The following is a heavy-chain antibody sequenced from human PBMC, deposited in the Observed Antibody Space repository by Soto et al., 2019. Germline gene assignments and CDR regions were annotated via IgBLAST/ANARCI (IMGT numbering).Heavy chain of an antibody. CDR2: IIPIFGTG. CDR3: ARDPTNYYDSSGYASPYGMDV. J-gene: IGHJ6*02. Sequence: SVKVSCKASGGTFSSYAINWVRQAPGQGLEWMGGIIPIFGTGNYAQKFQGRVTITADESTSTAYMELSSLRSEDTAVYYCARDPTNYYDSSGYASPYGMDVWGQGTTVTVSS. V-gene: IGHV1-69*13. CDR1: GGTFSSYA. D-gene: IGHD3-22*01.